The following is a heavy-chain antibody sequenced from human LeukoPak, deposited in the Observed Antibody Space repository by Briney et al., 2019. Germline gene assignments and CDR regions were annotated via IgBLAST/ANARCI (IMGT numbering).Heavy chain of an antibody. V-gene: IGHV4-4*02. CDR1: GGSISSSNW. CDR3: ATARGFWSGYLT. J-gene: IGHJ5*02. D-gene: IGHD3-3*01. Sequence: SETLSLTCAVSGGSISSSNWWSWVRQPPGKGLEWIGEIYHGGSTNYNPSLKSRVTISVDTSKNQFSLRLSSVTAADTAVYYCATARGFWSGYLTWGQGTLVTVSS. CDR2: IYHGGST.